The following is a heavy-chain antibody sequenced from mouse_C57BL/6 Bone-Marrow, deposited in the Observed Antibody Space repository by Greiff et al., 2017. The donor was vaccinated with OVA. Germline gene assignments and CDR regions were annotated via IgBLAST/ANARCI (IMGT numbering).Heavy chain of an antibody. J-gene: IGHJ2*01. CDR1: GYTFTSYG. CDR3: ARSGWLLRKN. CDR2: IYPRSGNT. D-gene: IGHD2-3*01. V-gene: IGHV1-81*01. Sequence: VQLVESGAELARPGASVKLSCKASGYTFTSYGISWVKQRTGQGLEWIGEIYPRSGNTYYNEKFKGKATLTADKSSSTAYMELRSLTSEDSAVYFCARSGWLLRKNWGQGTTLTVSS.